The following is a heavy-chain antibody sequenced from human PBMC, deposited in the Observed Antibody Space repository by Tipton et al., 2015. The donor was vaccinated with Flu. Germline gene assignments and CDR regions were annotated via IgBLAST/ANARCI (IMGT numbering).Heavy chain of an antibody. J-gene: IGHJ2*01. CDR2: ISSSSSYI. CDR1: GFTFSSYS. V-gene: IGHV3-21*01. Sequence: SLRLSCAASGFTFSSYSMNWVRQAPGKGLEWISSISSSSSYIYYADSVKGRFTISRDNAKNSLYLQMNSLRAEDTAVYYCARDSGIALRGWYFDLWGRGTLVTVSS. CDR3: ARDSGIALRGWYFDL. D-gene: IGHD6-13*01.